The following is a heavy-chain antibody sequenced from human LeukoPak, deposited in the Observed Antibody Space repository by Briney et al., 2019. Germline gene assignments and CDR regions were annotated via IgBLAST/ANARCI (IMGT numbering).Heavy chain of an antibody. CDR1: GFTFSSYA. CDR3: ARDRPTLYYYYYGMDV. Sequence: PGGSLRLSCAASGFTFSSYAMHWVRQAPGKGLEWVAVISYDGSNKYYADSVKGRFTISRDNSKNTLYLQMNSLRAEDTAVYYCARDRPTLYYYYYGMDVWGQGTTVTVSS. V-gene: IGHV3-30-3*01. J-gene: IGHJ6*02. CDR2: ISYDGSNK.